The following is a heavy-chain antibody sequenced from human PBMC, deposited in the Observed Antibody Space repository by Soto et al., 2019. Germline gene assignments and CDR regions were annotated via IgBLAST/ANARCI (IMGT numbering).Heavy chain of an antibody. V-gene: IGHV3-15*01. J-gene: IGHJ4*02. CDR3: TTVIRRPTGFVPY. CDR2: IKSNVDGGTT. D-gene: IGHD2-8*02. Sequence: GGSLRLSCAASGFSFGGAWMSWVRQAPGKGLEWVGRIKSNVDGGTTYYAAPVKGRFSISRDDSQDTVFLEINSLEAGDSAVYYCTTVIRRPTGFVPYWGQGTLVTVSS. CDR1: GFSFGGAW.